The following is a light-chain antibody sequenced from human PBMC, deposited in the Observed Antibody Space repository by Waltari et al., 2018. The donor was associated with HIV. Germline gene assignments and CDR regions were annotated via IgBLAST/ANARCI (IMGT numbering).Light chain of an antibody. CDR2: RNN. V-gene: IGLV1-47*01. CDR3: AAWDDSLSGSWV. Sequence: QSVLTPPPSASGTPGQSVTISCSGSSSNIGRNYVYWYQQLPGTAPKLLIYRNNQRPSGVPDRFSGSKSGTSASLAISGLRSEDEADYYCAAWDDSLSGSWVFGGGTKLTVL. CDR1: SSNIGRNY. J-gene: IGLJ3*02.